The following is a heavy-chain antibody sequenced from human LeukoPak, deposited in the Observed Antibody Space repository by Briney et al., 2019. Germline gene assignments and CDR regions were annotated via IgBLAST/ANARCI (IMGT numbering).Heavy chain of an antibody. CDR3: ARKRGRAFDI. D-gene: IGHD3-10*01. V-gene: IGHV3-66*01. Sequence: GGSLRLSCAASRFSVSSNYMSWVRQAPGKGLEWVSVIYSGGSTYYADSVKGRFTISRDNSKNTLYLQMNSLRAEDTAVYYCARKRGRAFDIWGQGTMVTVSS. J-gene: IGHJ3*02. CDR2: IYSGGST. CDR1: RFSVSSNY.